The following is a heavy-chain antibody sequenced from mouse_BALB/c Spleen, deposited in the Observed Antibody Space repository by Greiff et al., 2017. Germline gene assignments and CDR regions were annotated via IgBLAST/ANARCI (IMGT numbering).Heavy chain of an antibody. Sequence: EVQLQESGPGLVKPSQSLSLTCTVTGYSITSDYAWNWIRQFPGNKLEWMGYISYSGSTSYNPSLKSRISITRDTSKNQFFLQLNSVTTEDTATYYCARWGYYGSSYNFDYWGQGTTLTVSS. J-gene: IGHJ2*01. CDR3: ARWGYYGSSYNFDY. V-gene: IGHV3-2*02. D-gene: IGHD1-1*01. CDR2: ISYSGST. CDR1: GYSITSDYA.